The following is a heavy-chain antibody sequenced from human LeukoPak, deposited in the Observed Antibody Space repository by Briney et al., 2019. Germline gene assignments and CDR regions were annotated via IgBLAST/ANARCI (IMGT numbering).Heavy chain of an antibody. D-gene: IGHD3-9*01. J-gene: IGHJ5*02. CDR3: ARLGVNYDILTGYYPNWFDP. CDR2: IYYSGST. Sequence: SETLSLTCAVYGGSFSGYYWSWIRQPPGKGLEWIGSIYYSGSTYYNPSLKSRVTISVDTSKNQFSLKLSSVTAADTAVYYCARLGVNYDILTGYYPNWFDPWGQGTLVTVSS. CDR1: GGSFSGYY. V-gene: IGHV4-34*01.